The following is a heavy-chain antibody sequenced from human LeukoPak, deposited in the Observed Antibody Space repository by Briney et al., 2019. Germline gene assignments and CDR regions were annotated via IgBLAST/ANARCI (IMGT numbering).Heavy chain of an antibody. CDR1: GGTFSSYT. V-gene: IGHV1-69*13. J-gene: IGHJ4*02. CDR3: ARDTGVRPRVAHFDY. Sequence: GASVKVSCKASGGTFSSYTISWVRQAPGQGLEWMGGIIPIFGTANYAQKFQGRVTITADESTSTAYMELSSLRSEDTAVYYCARDTGVRPRVAHFDYWGQGTLVTVSS. D-gene: IGHD1-14*01. CDR2: IIPIFGTA.